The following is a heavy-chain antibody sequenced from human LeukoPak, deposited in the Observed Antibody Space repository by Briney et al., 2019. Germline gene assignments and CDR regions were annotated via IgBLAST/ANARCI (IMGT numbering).Heavy chain of an antibody. CDR1: GYNFTSYW. D-gene: IGHD5-12*01. J-gene: IGHJ4*02. CDR3: ARPHSGYETFDY. Sequence: GESLKISSKGSGYNFTSYWIGWVRPMPGKGLEWMGIIYPGDSDTRYSPSFQGQVTISADKSIRTAYLQWSSLKASDTAMYYCARPHSGYETFDYWGQGTLVTVSS. V-gene: IGHV5-51*01. CDR2: IYPGDSDT.